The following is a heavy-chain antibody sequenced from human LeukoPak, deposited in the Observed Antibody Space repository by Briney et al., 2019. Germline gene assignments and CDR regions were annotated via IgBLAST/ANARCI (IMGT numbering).Heavy chain of an antibody. V-gene: IGHV3-30-3*01. J-gene: IGHJ4*02. D-gene: IGHD2-15*01. Sequence: PGGSLRLSCAASGFTFSSYAMHWVRQAPGKGLEWVAVISYDGSNKYYADSVKGRFTISRDNSKNTLYLQMNSLRAEDTAVYYCARDVAPTTGYFDYWGQGTLVTVSS. CDR1: GFTFSSYA. CDR2: ISYDGSNK. CDR3: ARDVAPTTGYFDY.